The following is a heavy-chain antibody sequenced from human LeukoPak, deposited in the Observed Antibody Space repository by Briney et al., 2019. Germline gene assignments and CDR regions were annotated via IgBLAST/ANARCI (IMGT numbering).Heavy chain of an antibody. CDR3: ARLYSSSHAFSY. Sequence: SETLSLTCTVSGGSISSYYWSWIRQPPGKGLEWIGYIYYSGSTNYNPSLKSRVTISVDTSKNQFSLKLSSVTAADTDVYYCARLYSSSHAFSYWGQGTLVTVSS. CDR1: GGSISSYY. D-gene: IGHD6-13*01. J-gene: IGHJ4*02. CDR2: IYYSGST. V-gene: IGHV4-59*01.